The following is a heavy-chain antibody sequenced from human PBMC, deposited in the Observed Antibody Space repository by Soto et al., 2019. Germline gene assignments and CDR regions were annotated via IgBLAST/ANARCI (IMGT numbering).Heavy chain of an antibody. CDR3: ARLAPFAVVKNRFDP. J-gene: IGHJ5*02. CDR1: GYSFTSYW. D-gene: IGHD3-3*01. CDR2: IYPGDSDT. V-gene: IGHV5-51*01. Sequence: PGESLKISCKGSGYSFTSYWIGWVRQMPGKGLEWMGIIYPGDSDTRYSPSFQGQVTMSADKSISTAYLQWSSLKASDTAMYYCARLAPFAVVKNRFDPWGQGTLVTVSS.